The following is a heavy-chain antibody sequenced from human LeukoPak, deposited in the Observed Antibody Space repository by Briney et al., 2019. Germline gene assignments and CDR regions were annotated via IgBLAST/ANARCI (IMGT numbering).Heavy chain of an antibody. J-gene: IGHJ4*02. Sequence: GASVKVSCKASGGTFSSYAISWVRQAPGQGLEWMGGIIPIFGTANYAQKFQGRVTITADESTSTAYMELSSLRSEDTAVYYCAREVVAATPWIDYWGQGTLVTVSS. V-gene: IGHV1-69*13. D-gene: IGHD2-15*01. CDR2: IIPIFGTA. CDR3: AREVVAATPWIDY. CDR1: GGTFSSYA.